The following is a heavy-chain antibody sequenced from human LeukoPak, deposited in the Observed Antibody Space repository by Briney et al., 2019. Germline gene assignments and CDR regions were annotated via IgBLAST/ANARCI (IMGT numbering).Heavy chain of an antibody. V-gene: IGHV4-59*01. CDR2: IYYSGST. Sequence: SETLSLTCTVSGGSISSYYWSWIRQPPGKGLEWIGYIYYSGSTNYNPSLKSRVTISVDTSKNQFSLKLSSVTAADTAVYYCAKLGVVGATSSFDYWGQGTLVTVSS. J-gene: IGHJ4*02. CDR3: AKLGVVGATSSFDY. CDR1: GGSISSYY. D-gene: IGHD1-26*01.